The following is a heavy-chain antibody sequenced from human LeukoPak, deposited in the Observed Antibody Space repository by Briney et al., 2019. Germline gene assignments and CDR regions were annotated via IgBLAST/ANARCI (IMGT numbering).Heavy chain of an antibody. J-gene: IGHJ6*02. Sequence: GGSLRLSCAASGFNISMYSMNWVRQTPEKGLEWISYISGGTTTVHYTDSVKGRFTVSKDNAKESLYLLMNSLRGDDSAVYYCARVVYPGMDVWGQGITVTVSS. D-gene: IGHD5/OR15-5a*01. CDR2: ISGGTTTV. CDR1: GFNISMYS. CDR3: ARVVYPGMDV. V-gene: IGHV3-48*04.